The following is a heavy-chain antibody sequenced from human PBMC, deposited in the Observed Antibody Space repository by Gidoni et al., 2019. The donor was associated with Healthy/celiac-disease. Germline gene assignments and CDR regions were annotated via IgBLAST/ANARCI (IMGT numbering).Heavy chain of an antibody. V-gene: IGHV3-23*01. Sequence: EVQLLESGGGLVQPGGSLRLSCAASGFTFSSYAMSWVRQAPGKGLEWVSAISGSGGSTYYADSVKGRFTISRDNSKNTLYLQMNSLRAEDTAVYYCAKASITMVRGVISPFAYWGQGTLVTVSS. CDR1: GFTFSSYA. D-gene: IGHD3-10*01. CDR3: AKASITMVRGVISPFAY. CDR2: ISGSGGST. J-gene: IGHJ4*02.